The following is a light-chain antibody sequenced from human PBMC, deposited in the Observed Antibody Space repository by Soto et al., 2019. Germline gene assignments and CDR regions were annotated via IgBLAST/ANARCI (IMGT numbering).Light chain of an antibody. CDR2: ANS. J-gene: IGLJ2*01. V-gene: IGLV1-40*01. Sequence: QPVLTQPPSMSGAPGQRVTISCSGSDSNIGAGYDVHWYQQFPGTPPKVLIYANSNRPSGVPDRFSGSKSGTSASLAITGLQAEDEADYYCQSFDNSLSASIFGGGTKLTVL. CDR1: DSNIGAGYD. CDR3: QSFDNSLSASI.